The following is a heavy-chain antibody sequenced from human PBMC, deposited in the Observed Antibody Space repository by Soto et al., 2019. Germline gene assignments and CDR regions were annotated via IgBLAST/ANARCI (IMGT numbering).Heavy chain of an antibody. Sequence: QVQMVQYGAEVKKHGASVKVSCKASGYTFTSYYMHWVRQVPGQGLERMGIINPSGGSTSYAQKFQGKVTMTMDTSTSTDNMELSSLRSDDTAVYYCASGYSSGLIFDNWVQGTLVTVSS. CDR1: GYTFTSYY. D-gene: IGHD6-19*01. CDR3: ASGYSSGLIFDN. V-gene: IGHV1-46*01. J-gene: IGHJ4*02. CDR2: INPSGGST.